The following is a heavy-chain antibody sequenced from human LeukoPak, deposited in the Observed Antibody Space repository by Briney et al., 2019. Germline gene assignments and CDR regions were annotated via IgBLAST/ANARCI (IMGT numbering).Heavy chain of an antibody. V-gene: IGHV3-21*01. CDR3: ASEGYSSSWYDY. CDR1: GFTFSSYS. D-gene: IGHD6-13*01. Sequence: PGGSLRLSGAASGFTFSSYSMNWVRQAPGKGLEWVSSISSSSSYIYYADSVKGRFTISRDNAKNSLYLQMNSLRAEDTAVYYCASEGYSSSWYDYWGQGTLVTVSS. J-gene: IGHJ4*02. CDR2: ISSSSSYI.